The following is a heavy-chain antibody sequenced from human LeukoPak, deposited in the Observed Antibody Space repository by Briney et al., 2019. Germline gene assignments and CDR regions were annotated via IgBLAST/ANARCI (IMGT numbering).Heavy chain of an antibody. CDR2: IHYDGRA. CDR1: GGSISSANHF. V-gene: IGHV4-30-4*08. D-gene: IGHD2-2*01. J-gene: IGHJ3*01. Sequence: SETLSLTCTVSGGSISSANHFWSWVRQSPGEGLEWIGYIHYDGRAHYNPSLKSRVSMSLDMSKNQFSLSLSSVTAADTAIYYCAREVITPGDSDGFDLWGQGTMVSVSS. CDR3: AREVITPGDSDGFDL.